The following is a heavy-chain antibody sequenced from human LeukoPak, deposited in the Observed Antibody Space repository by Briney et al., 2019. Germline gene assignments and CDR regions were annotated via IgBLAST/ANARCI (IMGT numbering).Heavy chain of an antibody. J-gene: IGHJ4*02. D-gene: IGHD5-24*01. V-gene: IGHV3-7*04. Sequence: PGGSLRLSCTASGFTFSSYWMNWVRQAPGKGLEWLANIKQDGSEKYYVDSVKGRFTISRDNAKKSLYLQMNSLRAEDTAVYYCARETEMANLDYWGQGTLVTVSS. CDR2: IKQDGSEK. CDR3: ARETEMANLDY. CDR1: GFTFSSYW.